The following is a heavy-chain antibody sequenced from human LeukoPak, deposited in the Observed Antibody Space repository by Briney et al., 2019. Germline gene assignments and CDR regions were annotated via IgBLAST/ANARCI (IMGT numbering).Heavy chain of an antibody. CDR3: ARDRNTNWFDP. J-gene: IGHJ5*02. V-gene: IGHV4-4*07. CDR1: GVSINSYF. CDR2: VHSGGST. Sequence: PSETLSLTCTVSGVSINSYFIWNWIRQPAGKGLEWIGRVHSGGSTNYNPSLKSRVSMSVDTSKNQISLKMTSLTAADTAVYYCARDRNTNWFDPWGQGTLVTVSS.